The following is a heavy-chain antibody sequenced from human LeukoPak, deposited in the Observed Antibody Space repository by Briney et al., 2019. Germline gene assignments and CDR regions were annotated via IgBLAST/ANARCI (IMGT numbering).Heavy chain of an antibody. D-gene: IGHD5-18*01. Sequence: PGGSLRLSCAASGFTFSSFAMSWVRQAPGKGLEWVSTISGSGDSTYYADSVKGRFTISRDNSKSTLYLQMNGLRADDTAVYYCAKDRGYSYGLGALDFWGQGTLVTVSS. J-gene: IGHJ4*02. V-gene: IGHV3-23*01. CDR2: ISGSGDST. CDR1: GFTFSSFA. CDR3: AKDRGYSYGLGALDF.